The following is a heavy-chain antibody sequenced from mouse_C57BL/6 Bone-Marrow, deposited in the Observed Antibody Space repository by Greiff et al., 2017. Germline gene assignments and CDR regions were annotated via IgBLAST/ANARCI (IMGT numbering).Heavy chain of an antibody. D-gene: IGHD1-1*01. CDR1: GFNIKDDY. V-gene: IGHV14-4*01. CDR2: IDPENGDT. CDR3: TPFTTVVAGDY. J-gene: IGHJ2*01. Sequence: VQLKQSGAELVRPGASVKLSCTASGFNIKDDYMHWVKQRPEQGLEWIGWIDPENGDTESASKFQGKATITADTSSNTAYLQLSSLTSEDTAVYYCTPFTTVVAGDYWGQGTTLTVSS.